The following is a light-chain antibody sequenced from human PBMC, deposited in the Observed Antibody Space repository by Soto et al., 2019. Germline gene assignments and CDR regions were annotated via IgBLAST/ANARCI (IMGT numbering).Light chain of an antibody. V-gene: IGLV2-14*01. Sequence: QSVLTQPASVSGSPGQSITISCTGTSSDIGGYKYVSWYQQHPGKAPKLMIFEVSNRPSGVSNRFSGSKSGNTASLTISGLQVDDEADYYCSSYTSSGTLVVFGGGTKVTVL. CDR3: SSYTSSGTLVV. CDR2: EVS. CDR1: SSDIGGYKY. J-gene: IGLJ2*01.